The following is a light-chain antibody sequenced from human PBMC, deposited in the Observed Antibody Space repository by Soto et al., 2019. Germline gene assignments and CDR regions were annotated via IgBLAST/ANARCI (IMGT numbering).Light chain of an antibody. CDR3: QQYDNLPLT. Sequence: DIQMTQIPSSLSASVGDRVTITCQASQDINNCLNWYHQKPGKAPNLLIYDASNLESGVPSRFNGSGSGTHFTLPISSLQPEDTATYYCQQYDNLPLTFGPGTKVEIK. CDR1: QDINNC. CDR2: DAS. V-gene: IGKV1-33*01. J-gene: IGKJ3*01.